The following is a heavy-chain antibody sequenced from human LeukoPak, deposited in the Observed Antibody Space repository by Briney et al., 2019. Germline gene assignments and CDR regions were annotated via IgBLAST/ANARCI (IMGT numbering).Heavy chain of an antibody. CDR1: GFTFTSSA. D-gene: IGHD2-2*01. V-gene: IGHV1-58*02. CDR3: AAVYCSSTSCYWHWFDP. J-gene: IGHJ5*02. Sequence: SVKVSCKASGFTFTSSAMQWVRQARGQRLEWIGWIVVGSGNTNYAQKFQERVTITRDMSTSTAYMELSSLRSEDTAVYYCAAVYCSSTSCYWHWFDPWGQGTLVTVSS. CDR2: IVVGSGNT.